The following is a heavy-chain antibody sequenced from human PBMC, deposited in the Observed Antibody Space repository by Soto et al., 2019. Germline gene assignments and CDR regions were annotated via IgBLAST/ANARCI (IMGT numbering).Heavy chain of an antibody. CDR2: IYSGGST. V-gene: IGHV3-53*01. CDR1: GFTVSSNY. Sequence: EVQLVESGGGLIQPGGSLRLSCAASGFTVSSNYMSWVRQAPGKGLEWVSVIYSGGSTYYADSVKGRFTISRDNSKNTLDLQMNSLRAEDTAVYYCARADDCGDYVVPPDYWGQGTLVTVSS. CDR3: ARADDCGDYVVPPDY. J-gene: IGHJ4*02. D-gene: IGHD4-17*01.